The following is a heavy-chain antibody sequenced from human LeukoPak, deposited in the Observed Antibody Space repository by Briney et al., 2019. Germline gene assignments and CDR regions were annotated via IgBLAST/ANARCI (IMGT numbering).Heavy chain of an antibody. CDR1: GFTFSSYA. J-gene: IGHJ4*02. CDR3: ARDREITMVRGTLDY. V-gene: IGHV3-30-3*01. Sequence: GGSLRLSCAASGFTFSSYAMHWVRQAPGKGLEWVAVISYDGSNKYYADSVKGRFTISRDNSKNTLYLQMNSLRAEDTAVYYCARDREITMVRGTLDYWGQGTLVTVSS. D-gene: IGHD3-10*01. CDR2: ISYDGSNK.